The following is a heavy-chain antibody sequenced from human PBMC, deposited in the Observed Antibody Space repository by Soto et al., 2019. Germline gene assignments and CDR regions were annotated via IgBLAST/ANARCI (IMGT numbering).Heavy chain of an antibody. Sequence: QVQLVESGGGVVQPGRSLRLSCAASGFSISRSAMHWVRQAPGKGLEWVAVIAYDGSNRWYADSAKGRFTISRDNSKNTVYLQMSSLRGEDTAVYYCARDLQAGTDNVNWFAPWGHVTLVTVSS. J-gene: IGHJ5*02. V-gene: IGHV3-30*04. CDR1: GFSISRSA. D-gene: IGHD1-20*01. CDR3: ARDLQAGTDNVNWFAP. CDR2: IAYDGSNR.